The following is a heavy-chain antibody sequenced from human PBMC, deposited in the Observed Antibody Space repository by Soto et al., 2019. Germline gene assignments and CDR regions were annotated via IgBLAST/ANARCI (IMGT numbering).Heavy chain of an antibody. V-gene: IGHV4-30-4*01. Sequence: SETLSLTCTVSGGSISSGDYYWSWIRQPPGKGLEWIGYIYYSGSTYYNPSLKSRVTISVDTSKNQFSLKLSSVTAADTAVYYCASALGPYYDSSGYAFDIWGQGTMVTVSS. CDR3: ASALGPYYDSSGYAFDI. D-gene: IGHD3-22*01. J-gene: IGHJ3*02. CDR1: GGSISSGDYY. CDR2: IYYSGST.